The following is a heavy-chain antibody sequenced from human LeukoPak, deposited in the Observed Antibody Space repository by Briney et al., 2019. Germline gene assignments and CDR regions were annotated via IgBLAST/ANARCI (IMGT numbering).Heavy chain of an antibody. V-gene: IGHV4-39*01. CDR3: ARRGPIIMVRGVIISYWFDP. J-gene: IGHJ5*02. D-gene: IGHD3-10*01. Sequence: PSETLSLTCTVSGGSISSSNYYWAWIRQPPGKGLEWIGSIYYSGGTYYNPSLKSRVTISVDTSKNQFSLKLSSVTAADTAVYYCARRGPIIMVRGVIISYWFDPWGQGTLVTVSS. CDR2: IYYSGGT. CDR1: GGSISSSNYY.